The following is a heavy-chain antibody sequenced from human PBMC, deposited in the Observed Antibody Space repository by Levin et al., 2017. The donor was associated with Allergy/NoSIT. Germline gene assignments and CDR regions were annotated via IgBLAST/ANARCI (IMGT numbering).Heavy chain of an antibody. V-gene: IGHV3-48*03. CDR2: ISSSGSTI. CDR1: GFTFSSYE. Sequence: GESLKISCAASGFTFSSYEMNWVRQAPGKGLEWVSYISSSGSTIYYADSVKGRFTISRDNAKNSLYLQMNSLRAEDTAVYYCATQSSPHYYYYGMDVWGQGTTVTVSS. J-gene: IGHJ6*02. CDR3: ATQSSPHYYYYGMDV.